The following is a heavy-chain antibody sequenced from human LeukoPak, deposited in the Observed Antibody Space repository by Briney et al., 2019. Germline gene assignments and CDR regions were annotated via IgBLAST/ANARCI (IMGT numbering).Heavy chain of an antibody. CDR1: GYTFTGYY. J-gene: IGHJ5*02. V-gene: IGHV1-2*02. Sequence: GASVKVSCKASGYTFTGYYMHWVRQAPGQGLEWMGWINPNSGGTNYAQKFQGRVTMTRDTSISTAYMELSRLRSDDTAVYYCARGIYSSGWYFPWFDPWGQGTLVTVSS. D-gene: IGHD6-19*01. CDR3: ARGIYSSGWYFPWFDP. CDR2: INPNSGGT.